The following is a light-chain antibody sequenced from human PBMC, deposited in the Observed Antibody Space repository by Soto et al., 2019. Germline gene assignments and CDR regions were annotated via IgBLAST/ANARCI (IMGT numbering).Light chain of an antibody. Sequence: DIQMTQSPSSLSASVGDRVSITCRASQDIRSYLNWYHQKPGKAPELLIYATSNLQSGVTPRFIASGSGTDFTLTISSLQPEDFATYYCQQGYSTQWTSGQGTKVEIK. CDR3: QQGYSTQWT. V-gene: IGKV1-39*01. J-gene: IGKJ1*01. CDR1: QDIRSY. CDR2: ATS.